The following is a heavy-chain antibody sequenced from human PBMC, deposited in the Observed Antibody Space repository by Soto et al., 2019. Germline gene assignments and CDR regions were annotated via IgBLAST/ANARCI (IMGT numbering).Heavy chain of an antibody. Sequence: PSETLSLTCAVSGGSISSGGYSWSWIRQPPGKGLEWIGYIYHSGSTYYNPSLKSRVTISVDRSKNQFSLKLSSVTAADTAVYYCASDYYGGNYFEYWGQGTLVTVSS. CDR2: IYHSGST. J-gene: IGHJ4*02. CDR3: ASDYYGGNYFEY. V-gene: IGHV4-30-2*01. D-gene: IGHD4-17*01. CDR1: GGSISSGGYS.